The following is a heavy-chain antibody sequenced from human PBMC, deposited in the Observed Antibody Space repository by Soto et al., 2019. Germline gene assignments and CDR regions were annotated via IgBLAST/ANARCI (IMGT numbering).Heavy chain of an antibody. D-gene: IGHD4-17*01. Sequence: GGPLRLSCAASGFSFSDYSMNWVRQAPGKGLEWVSYISSTSGSIYYADSVKGRFTISRDNAKNSLYLQLNSLRDADTAVYYCARDYYGESAGFRWGQGTQVTVSS. CDR3: ARDYYGESAGFR. V-gene: IGHV3-48*02. CDR2: ISSTSGSI. J-gene: IGHJ4*02. CDR1: GFSFSDYS.